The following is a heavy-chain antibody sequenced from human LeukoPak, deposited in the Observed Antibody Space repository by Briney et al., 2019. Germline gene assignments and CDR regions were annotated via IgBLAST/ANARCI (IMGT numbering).Heavy chain of an antibody. CDR3: ARALADTRNYYLGFDY. Sequence: GGSLRLSCAASGFTFSSYGMHWVRQAPGKGLEWISYITNNGRAMFYADSLKGRLTIFRDNAKKSLYLQMNSLRPDDTALYYCARALADTRNYYLGFDYWGQGTLVTVSS. D-gene: IGHD3-22*01. CDR2: ITNNGRAM. CDR1: GFTFSSYG. V-gene: IGHV3-48*04. J-gene: IGHJ4*02.